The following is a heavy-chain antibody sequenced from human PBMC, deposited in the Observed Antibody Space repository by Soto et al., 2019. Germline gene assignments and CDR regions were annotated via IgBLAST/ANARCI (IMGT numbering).Heavy chain of an antibody. V-gene: IGHV4-61*01. J-gene: IGHJ4*02. CDR2: TYDDGRT. CDR1: GGAITSSPYF. CDR3: ARMSRTVNY. Sequence: QVQLQESGPGLVKPSETLSLTCTVSGGAITSSPYFWSWIRQSPGRGLEYVGYTYDDGRTNYNPSLPSRVSIPVDKSTSKFSLTLTSVTAGDTAVYYGARMSRTVNYWGQGTPVTVSS. D-gene: IGHD4-17*01.